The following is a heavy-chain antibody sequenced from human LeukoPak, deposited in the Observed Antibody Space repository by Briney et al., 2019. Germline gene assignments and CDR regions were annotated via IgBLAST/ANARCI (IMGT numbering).Heavy chain of an antibody. D-gene: IGHD6-19*01. Sequence: PSQTLSLTCTVSGGSISSGSYYWSWIRQPAGKGLEWIRRIYTSGSTNYNPSLKSRVTISVDTSKNQFSLKLSSVTAADTAVYYCARAKGSGWLTDIDYWGQGTLVTVSS. CDR1: GGSISSGSYY. J-gene: IGHJ4*02. CDR3: ARAKGSGWLTDIDY. CDR2: IYTSGST. V-gene: IGHV4-61*02.